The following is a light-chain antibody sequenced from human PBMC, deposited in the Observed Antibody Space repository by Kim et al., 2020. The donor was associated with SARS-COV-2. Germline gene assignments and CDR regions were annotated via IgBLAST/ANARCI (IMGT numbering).Light chain of an antibody. Sequence: SSELTQDPAVSVALGQTVRITCQGDSLRSYYASWYQQKPGQAPVLVIYGKNNRPSGIPDRFSVSSSGNTASLTITGAQAEDEADYYCNSRDSSGNHYVFG. CDR2: GKN. V-gene: IGLV3-19*01. CDR1: SLRSYY. J-gene: IGLJ1*01. CDR3: NSRDSSGNHYV.